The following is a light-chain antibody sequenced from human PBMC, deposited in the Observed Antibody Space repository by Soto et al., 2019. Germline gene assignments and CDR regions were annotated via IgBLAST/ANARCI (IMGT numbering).Light chain of an antibody. Sequence: VITQSEDPRPVKLCKSAASSYMAKKRLVHSDGIAYFSWFQQRPGRSPRRLIYKVSNRDSGVPARFSGSGSGTDFARKISKVEAEDVGVYYCMQGTHWAINCGLGTRLEIK. CDR2: KVS. CDR3: MQGTHWAIN. J-gene: IGKJ5*01. V-gene: IGKV2-30*02. CDR1: KRLVHSDGIAY.